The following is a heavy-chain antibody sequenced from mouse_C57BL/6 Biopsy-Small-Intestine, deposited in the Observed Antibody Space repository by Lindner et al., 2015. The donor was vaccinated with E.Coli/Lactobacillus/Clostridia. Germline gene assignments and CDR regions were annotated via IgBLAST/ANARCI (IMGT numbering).Heavy chain of an antibody. J-gene: IGHJ2*01. D-gene: IGHD1-1*01. Sequence: VQLQESGAELVRPGASVKLSCTASGFNIKDYYMHWVKQRPEQGLEWIGEIDPSDSYTNYNQKFKGKATLTVDTSSSTAYMQLSSLTSEDSAVYFCARFTTVVADYWGQGTTLTVSS. CDR1: GFNIKDYY. CDR3: ARFTTVVADY. CDR2: IDPSDSYT. V-gene: IGHV1-50*01.